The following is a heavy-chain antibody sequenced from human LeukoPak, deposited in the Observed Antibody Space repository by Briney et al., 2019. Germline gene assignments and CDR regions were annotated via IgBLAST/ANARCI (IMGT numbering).Heavy chain of an antibody. CDR2: IRNDGSNK. CDR3: TRENWYIDY. J-gene: IGHJ4*02. Sequence: QAGGSLRLSCAASGFTFSSYGMHWVRQAPGKGLEWVAFIRNDGSNKYYADSVKDRFTISRDNAKNSLYLQMNSLRAEDAAVYYCTRENWYIDYWGQGNLVTVSS. V-gene: IGHV3-30*02. CDR1: GFTFSSYG.